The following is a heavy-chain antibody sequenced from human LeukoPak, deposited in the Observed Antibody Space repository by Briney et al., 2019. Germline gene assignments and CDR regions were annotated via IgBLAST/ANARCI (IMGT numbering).Heavy chain of an antibody. CDR2: ISGSGGST. V-gene: IGHV3-23*01. CDR3: ANGTTYYDILTGYGYPFYFDY. Sequence: PGGSLRLSCAASRFTLSSYAMSWVRQAPGKGLEWVSAISGSGGSTYYADSVKGRFTISRDNSKNQLYVQMNSLRAEDTATYYCANGTTYYDILTGYGYPFYFDYWGQGTLVTVSS. J-gene: IGHJ4*02. D-gene: IGHD3-9*01. CDR1: RFTLSSYA.